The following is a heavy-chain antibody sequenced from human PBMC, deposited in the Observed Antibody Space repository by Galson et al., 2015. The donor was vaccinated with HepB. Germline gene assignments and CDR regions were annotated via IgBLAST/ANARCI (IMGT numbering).Heavy chain of an antibody. Sequence: PALVKPTQTLTLTCTFSGFSLSTSGLCVSWIRQPPGKALEWLALIDWDDDKYYNTSLKTRLTISKDTSKNQVVLTMTNMDPVDTATYYCARIYGDGCPPLCDYWGQGTLVTVSS. CDR3: ARIYGDGCPPLCDY. V-gene: IGHV2-70*01. J-gene: IGHJ4*02. CDR2: IDWDDDK. D-gene: IGHD3-10*01. CDR1: GFSLSTSGLC.